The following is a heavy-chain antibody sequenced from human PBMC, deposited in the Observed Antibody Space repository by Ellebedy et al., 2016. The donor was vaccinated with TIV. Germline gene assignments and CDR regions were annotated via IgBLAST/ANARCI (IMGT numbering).Heavy chain of an antibody. CDR3: ASHGTTIAAAGTWYFDL. V-gene: IGHV5-51*01. J-gene: IGHJ2*01. CDR1: GYTFTRYW. CDR2: IYPGDSDT. Sequence: GESLKISXKGSGYTFTRYWIGWVRQMPGKGLEWMGIIYPGDSDTRYSPSFQGQVTISADKSINTVYLQWSSLKASDTAVYYCASHGTTIAAAGTWYFDLWGRGTLVTVSS. D-gene: IGHD6-25*01.